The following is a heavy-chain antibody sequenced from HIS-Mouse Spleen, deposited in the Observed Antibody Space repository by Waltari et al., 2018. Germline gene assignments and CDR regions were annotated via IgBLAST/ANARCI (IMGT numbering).Heavy chain of an antibody. CDR3: ARDGGGDYGDYVRAPEYFQH. D-gene: IGHD4-17*01. V-gene: IGHV3-74*01. J-gene: IGHJ1*01. CDR1: GLLFSSYW. Sequence: EVQLLESWGGLVQPGGSPRLSWSASGLLFSSYWSPWLRQCAGKGLVWCSRIKSEGGSTSYADSVKGRFTISRDNAKNTLYLQMNSLRAEDTAVYYCARDGGGDYGDYVRAPEYFQHWGQGTLVTVSS. CDR2: IKSEGGST.